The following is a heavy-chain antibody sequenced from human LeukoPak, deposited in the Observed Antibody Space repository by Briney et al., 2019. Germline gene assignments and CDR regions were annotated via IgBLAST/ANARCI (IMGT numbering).Heavy chain of an antibody. CDR3: ARATTITGYYFDY. Sequence: SETLSLTCTVSGASISSYHWSWIRQPPGKGLEWIGDLFNSGGTSYNASLKSRVTVSVDTSKKQVSLKLSSVTAADTAVYYCARATTITGYYFDYWGQGTLVTVSS. J-gene: IGHJ4*02. CDR1: GASISSYH. V-gene: IGHV4-59*08. D-gene: IGHD1-7*01. CDR2: LFNSGGT.